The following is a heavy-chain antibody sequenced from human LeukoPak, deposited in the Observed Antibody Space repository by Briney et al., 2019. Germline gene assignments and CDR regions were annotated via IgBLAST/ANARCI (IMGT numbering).Heavy chain of an antibody. CDR3: ARDSGYSGYSDY. CDR2: ISSSSSYT. D-gene: IGHD5-12*01. Sequence: GGSLRLSCAASGFTFSDYYMSWIRQAPGRGLEWVSYISSSSSYTDYADSVKGRFTISRDNAKNSLNLQMNCLRAEDTAVYYCARDSGYSGYSDYWGQGTLVTVSS. J-gene: IGHJ4*02. CDR1: GFTFSDYY. V-gene: IGHV3-11*05.